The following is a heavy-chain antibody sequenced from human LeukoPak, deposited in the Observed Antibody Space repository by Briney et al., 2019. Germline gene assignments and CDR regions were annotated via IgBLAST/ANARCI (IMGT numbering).Heavy chain of an antibody. J-gene: IGHJ4*02. Sequence: ASVTVSCMASGYTFTRYDINWVRQATGKGLEWMGWMNPNSGDAGNAQKFQGRVNMTRDTSISTAYMELSSLISEDTAVYYCARWGGKQLDTDFDYWGQGTLVTVSS. V-gene: IGHV1-8*01. CDR3: ARWGGKQLDTDFDY. D-gene: IGHD6-13*01. CDR2: MNPNSGDA. CDR1: GYTFTRYD.